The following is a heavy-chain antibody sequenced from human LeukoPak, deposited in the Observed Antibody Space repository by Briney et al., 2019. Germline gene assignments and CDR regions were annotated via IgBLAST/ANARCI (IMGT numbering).Heavy chain of an antibody. CDR1: GFTLSTYW. V-gene: IGHV3-7*04. Sequence: GGSLRLSCAASGFTLSTYWMSWVRQAPGKGLEWVANIKEDGSEKYYVDSVKGRFTISRDNAKNSLYLQMNSLRAEDTAVYYCARTTAFDYWGQGTLVTVSS. D-gene: IGHD1-1*01. CDR3: ARTTAFDY. CDR2: IKEDGSEK. J-gene: IGHJ4*02.